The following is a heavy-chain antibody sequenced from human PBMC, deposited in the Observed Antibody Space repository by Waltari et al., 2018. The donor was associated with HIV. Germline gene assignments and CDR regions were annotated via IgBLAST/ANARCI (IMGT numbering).Heavy chain of an antibody. Sequence: EVQVLESGGGLVQPGGSLRLSCAASGFTFRGSAMRWVSQAPGKGLEWVSGIGGSGGSIYYACSVKGRFTISRDNSNNTVFLQMNSLRAEDTAVYYCAKHFWGAIYGDYFDYWGQGTLVTVSS. CDR1: GFTFRGSA. D-gene: IGHD3-3*02. CDR3: AKHFWGAIYGDYFDY. V-gene: IGHV3-23*01. J-gene: IGHJ4*02. CDR2: IGGSGGSI.